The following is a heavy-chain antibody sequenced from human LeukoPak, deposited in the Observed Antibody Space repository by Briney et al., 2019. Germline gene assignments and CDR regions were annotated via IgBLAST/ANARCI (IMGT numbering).Heavy chain of an antibody. D-gene: IGHD2-21*02. CDR2: IKQDGSEK. V-gene: IGHV3-7*01. CDR3: ARCGGDCYSGFDY. Sequence: GGSLRLSXAASGFTFSSYWMSWVRQPPGKGLEWVANIKQDGSEKYYVDSVKGRFTISRDNAKNSLYLQMNSLRAEDTAVYYCARCGGDCYSGFDYWGQGTLVTVSS. CDR1: GFTFSSYW. J-gene: IGHJ4*02.